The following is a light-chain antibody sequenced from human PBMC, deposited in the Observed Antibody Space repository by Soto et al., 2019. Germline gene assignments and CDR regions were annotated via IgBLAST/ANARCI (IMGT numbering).Light chain of an antibody. J-gene: IGKJ1*01. CDR2: GAS. CDR3: QQYGSSPTT. Sequence: EIVLTQSPGTLSLSPGERATLSCRASQSVSSSYLAWYQQKPGQAPRLLIYGASSRPTGIPDRCSGSGCGTDFTLTISRLEPEDFAVYYCQQYGSSPTTFGQGTKVEIK. V-gene: IGKV3-20*01. CDR1: QSVSSSY.